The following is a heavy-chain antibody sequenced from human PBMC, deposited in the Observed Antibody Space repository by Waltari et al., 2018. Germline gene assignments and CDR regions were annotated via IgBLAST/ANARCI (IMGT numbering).Heavy chain of an antibody. J-gene: IGHJ5*02. Sequence: QVQLQESGPGLVKPSETLSLTCAVSGYSISSGYYWGWIRQPPGKGLEWIGSIYHSGSTYYNPSLKSRVTISVDTSKNQFSLKLSSVTAADTAVYYCARNTMIVVVSWFDPWGQGTLVTVSS. D-gene: IGHD3-22*01. CDR3: ARNTMIVVVSWFDP. V-gene: IGHV4-38-2*01. CDR1: GYSISSGYY. CDR2: IYHSGST.